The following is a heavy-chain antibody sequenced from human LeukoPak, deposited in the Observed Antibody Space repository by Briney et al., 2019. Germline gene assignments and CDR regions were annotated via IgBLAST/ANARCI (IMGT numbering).Heavy chain of an antibody. CDR1: GFTFSSNW. Sequence: GGSLRLSCAASGFTFSSNWMHWVRQAPGKGLVWVSRINEDGSTTNYADSVKGRSTIFRDNAKNTLYLQMNSLRAEDTAVYYCVKDLGGRSGHWGQGTLVTVSS. J-gene: IGHJ4*02. CDR3: VKDLGGRSGH. D-gene: IGHD1-26*01. CDR2: INEDGSTT. V-gene: IGHV3-74*01.